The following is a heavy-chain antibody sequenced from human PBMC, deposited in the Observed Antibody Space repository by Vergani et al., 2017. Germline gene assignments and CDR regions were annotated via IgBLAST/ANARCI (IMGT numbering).Heavy chain of an antibody. D-gene: IGHD3-3*01. CDR2: INTGNGNT. CDR1: GYTFTSYA. Sequence: QVQLVQSGAEVKKPGASVKVSCKASGYTFTSYAMHWVRQAPGQRLEWMGWINTGNGNTGYAQKFQGRVTMTRNTSISTAYMELSSLRSEDTAVYYCARGLYDFWSGTDYFDYWGQGTLVTVSS. V-gene: IGHV1-3*04. J-gene: IGHJ4*02. CDR3: ARGLYDFWSGTDYFDY.